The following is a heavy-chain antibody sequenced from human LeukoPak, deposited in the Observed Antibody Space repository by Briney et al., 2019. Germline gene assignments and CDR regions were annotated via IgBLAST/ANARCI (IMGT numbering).Heavy chain of an antibody. CDR3: ARGGYFLPAAIWSYYYGMDV. D-gene: IGHD2-2*02. CDR2: MNPNSGNT. CDR1: GYTFTSYD. J-gene: IGHJ6*02. Sequence: ASVKVSCKASGYTFTSYDINWVRQATGQGLEWVGWMNPNSGNTGYAQKFQGRVTITRNTSISTAYMELSSLRSEDTAVYYCARGGYFLPAAIWSYYYGMDVWGQGTTVTVSS. V-gene: IGHV1-8*01.